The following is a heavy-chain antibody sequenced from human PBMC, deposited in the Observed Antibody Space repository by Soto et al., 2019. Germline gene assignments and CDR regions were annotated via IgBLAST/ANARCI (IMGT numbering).Heavy chain of an antibody. V-gene: IGHV4-61*01. CDR2: IYYNGKN. D-gene: IGHD3-10*01. CDR1: GGSITSGPYY. J-gene: IGHJ4*02. CDR3: ARDSPYYYGSGSSDYYFDY. Sequence: PSETLSLTCTVSGGSITSGPYYWSWIRQPPGKGLQWIGCIYYNGKNNYNPSLRSRVTISVDTSKNQFSLKLSSVTAADTAVYYCARDSPYYYGSGSSDYYFDYWGQGTLVTVSS.